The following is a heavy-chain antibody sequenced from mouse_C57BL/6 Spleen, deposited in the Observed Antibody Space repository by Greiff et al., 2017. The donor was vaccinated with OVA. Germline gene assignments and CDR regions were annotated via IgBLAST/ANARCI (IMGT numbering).Heavy chain of an antibody. CDR3: ARDFYYDYDGYFDY. CDR2: ISDGGSYT. Sequence: EVQLVESGGGLVKPGGSLKLSCAASGFTFSSYAMSWVRQTPEKRLEWVATISDGGSYTYYPDNVKGRFTISRDNAKNNLYLQMSHLKSEDTAMYYCARDFYYDYDGYFDYWGQGTTLTVSS. V-gene: IGHV5-4*01. CDR1: GFTFSSYA. D-gene: IGHD2-4*01. J-gene: IGHJ2*01.